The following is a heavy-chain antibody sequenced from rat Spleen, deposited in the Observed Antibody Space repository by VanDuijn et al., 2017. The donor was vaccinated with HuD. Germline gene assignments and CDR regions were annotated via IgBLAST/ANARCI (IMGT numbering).Heavy chain of an antibody. CDR2: MWYDGDT. Sequence: QVQLKESGPGLVQPSETLSLTCTVSGFSLATYSVSWVRQPSGKGPEWMGRMWYDGDTAYNSALKSRLNISRDTSKNQVFLKMNSLQTEDTAIYFCTYNNYYWGQGVMVTVSS. V-gene: IGHV2-34*01. J-gene: IGHJ2*01. D-gene: IGHD1-10*01. CDR3: TYNNYY. CDR1: GFSLATYS.